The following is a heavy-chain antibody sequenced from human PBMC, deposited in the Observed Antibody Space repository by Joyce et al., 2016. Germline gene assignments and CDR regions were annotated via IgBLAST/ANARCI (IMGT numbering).Heavy chain of an antibody. J-gene: IGHJ5*02. V-gene: IGHV5-51*01. D-gene: IGHD6-6*01. CDR3: ARHRAIVPRRVRWFDP. CDR2: SKPRDADT. Sequence: EVQLVQSGAEVKKPGESLKISCKASGYSFSSYWIAWVRHMPGKGLEGMGRSKPRDADTRYSPSLQGQVTSSADKSISAAYLQWSSLKASDTAMYYCARHRAIVPRRVRWFDPWGQGTLVTVSS. CDR1: GYSFSSYW.